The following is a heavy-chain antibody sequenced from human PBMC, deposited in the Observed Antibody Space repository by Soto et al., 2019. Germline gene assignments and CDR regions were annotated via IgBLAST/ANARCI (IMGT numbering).Heavy chain of an antibody. CDR1: GYTFTSYY. Sequence: QVQLVQSGAEVKKPGASVKVSCKASGYTFTSYYMHWVRQAPGQGLEWMGIINPSGGSTSYAQKFQGRVTMTRDTSTSTVYMELSSLRSEDTAVYYCARYCSGGSCYSGAFDIGGQGTMVTVSS. J-gene: IGHJ3*02. V-gene: IGHV1-46*03. CDR3: ARYCSGGSCYSGAFDI. CDR2: INPSGGST. D-gene: IGHD2-15*01.